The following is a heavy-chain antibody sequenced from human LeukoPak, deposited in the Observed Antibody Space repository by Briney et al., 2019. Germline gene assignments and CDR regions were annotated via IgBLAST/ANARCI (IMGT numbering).Heavy chain of an antibody. V-gene: IGHV1-69*13. J-gene: IGHJ4*02. CDR2: IIPIFGTA. Sequence: SVKVSCKASGGTFSSYAISWVRQAPGQGLEWMGGIIPIFGTANYAQKFQGRVTITADESTSTAYMELSSLRSEDTAVYYRARDRSSGYYIFDYWGQGTLVTVSS. CDR3: ARDRSSGYYIFDY. D-gene: IGHD3-22*01. CDR1: GGTFSSYA.